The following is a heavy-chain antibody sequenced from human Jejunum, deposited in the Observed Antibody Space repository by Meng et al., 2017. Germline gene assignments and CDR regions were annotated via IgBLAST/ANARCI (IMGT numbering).Heavy chain of an antibody. Sequence: GESLKISCSASGFTFNSYWMHWVRQAPGKGLVWVSRINNDGSTTTYADSVEGRFTTSRDNANNTLYLQMNSLRVEDTAVYYCARVKYSHHYIASWGQGTLVTVSS. CDR3: ARVKYSHHYIAS. V-gene: IGHV3-74*01. CDR1: GFTFNSYW. J-gene: IGHJ4*02. CDR2: INNDGSTT. D-gene: IGHD4-11*01.